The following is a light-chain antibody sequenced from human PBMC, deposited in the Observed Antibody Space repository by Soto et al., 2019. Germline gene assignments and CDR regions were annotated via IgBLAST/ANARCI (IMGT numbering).Light chain of an antibody. CDR3: QVWDSSSDQTV. J-gene: IGLJ7*01. V-gene: IGLV3-21*04. CDR2: YDS. CDR1: NIGSKS. Sequence: SYELTQPPSVSVAPGXXXRITCGGKNIGSKSVHWYQQKPGQAPVLVIYYDSDRPSGIPERFSGSNSGNTATLTISWVEAGDEADYYCQVWDSSSDQTVFGGGTQLTVL.